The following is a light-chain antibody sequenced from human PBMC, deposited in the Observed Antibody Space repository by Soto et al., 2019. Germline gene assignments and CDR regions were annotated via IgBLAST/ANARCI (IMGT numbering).Light chain of an antibody. CDR2: EVS. CDR3: SSYTSSSSFV. V-gene: IGLV2-14*01. CDR1: ISDVGGYNY. Sequence: HSLLTQPSSGSGSPGQSITISCTGTISDVGGYNYVSWYQQHPGKAPKLMIYEVSNRPSGVSNRFSGSKSGNTASLTISGLQAEDEADYYCSSYTSSSSFVFGTGTKVNVL. J-gene: IGLJ1*01.